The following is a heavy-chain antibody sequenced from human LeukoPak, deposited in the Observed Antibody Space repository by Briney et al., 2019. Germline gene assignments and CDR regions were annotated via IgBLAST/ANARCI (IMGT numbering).Heavy chain of an antibody. J-gene: IGHJ2*01. CDR2: IRASGGTA. Sequence: GGSLRLSCAASGFTFSSYAMSWVRQAPGKGLEWVSAIRASGGTAYYADSVKGRFTISGDNSKNTLYLQMNSLRAEDTAVYCCAKVWAHDGSGNPYWHFDLWGRGTLVTVSS. CDR3: AKVWAHDGSGNPYWHFDL. CDR1: GFTFSSYA. D-gene: IGHD3-10*01. V-gene: IGHV3-23*01.